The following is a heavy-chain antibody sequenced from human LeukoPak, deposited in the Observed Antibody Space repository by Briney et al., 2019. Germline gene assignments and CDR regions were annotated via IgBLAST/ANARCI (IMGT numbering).Heavy chain of an antibody. V-gene: IGHV4-38-2*02. Sequence: SETLSLTCTVSGYSISSDYYWGWIRQPPGKGLEWIGSIHQSGSTNYNPSLKSRVTISVDTSKNQFSLKLSSVTAADTAVYYCARGDPFSANFDYWGQGTLVTVSS. CDR3: ARGDPFSANFDY. CDR1: GYSISSDYY. D-gene: IGHD1-26*01. CDR2: IHQSGST. J-gene: IGHJ4*02.